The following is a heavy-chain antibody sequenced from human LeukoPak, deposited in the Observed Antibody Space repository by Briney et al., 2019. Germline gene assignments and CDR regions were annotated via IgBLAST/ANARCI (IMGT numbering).Heavy chain of an antibody. J-gene: IGHJ5*02. Sequence: SETLSLTCTVSGGSISSCSYYWGWIRQPPGKGLEWIGSIYYSGSTYYNPSLKSRVTISVDTSKNQFSLKLSSVTAADTAVYYCARGNTDSSGYSRGASWFDPWGQGTLVTVSS. V-gene: IGHV4-39*07. CDR2: IYYSGST. D-gene: IGHD3-22*01. CDR3: ARGNTDSSGYSRGASWFDP. CDR1: GGSISSCSYY.